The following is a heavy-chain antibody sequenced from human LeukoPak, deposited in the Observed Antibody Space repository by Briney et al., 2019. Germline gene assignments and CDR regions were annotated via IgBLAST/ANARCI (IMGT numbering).Heavy chain of an antibody. Sequence: GGSLRLSCAASGFTFDDYAMFWVRQAPGKGLEWVSYISEKGGSTTYADSVKGRFTISRDTSLNTLYLQMNNLRAEDTAVYFCAKRGVVIRGLLVIGYHQEAYYYDFWGQGVLVTVSS. J-gene: IGHJ4*02. V-gene: IGHV3-23*01. CDR3: AKRGVVIRGLLVIGYHQEAYYYDF. CDR1: GFTFDDYA. CDR2: ISEKGGST. D-gene: IGHD3-10*01.